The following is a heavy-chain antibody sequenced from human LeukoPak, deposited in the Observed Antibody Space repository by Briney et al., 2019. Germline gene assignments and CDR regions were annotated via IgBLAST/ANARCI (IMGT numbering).Heavy chain of an antibody. CDR3: ARAEAVYSGYDT. CDR2: INHSGST. D-gene: IGHD5-12*01. J-gene: IGHJ5*02. Sequence: SETLSLTCAVYGGSFSGYYWSWIRQPPGKGLEWIEEINHSGSTNYNPSLKSRVTISVDTSKNQFSLKLSSVTAADTAIYYCARAEAVYSGYDTWGQGTLVTVSS. CDR1: GGSFSGYY. V-gene: IGHV4-34*01.